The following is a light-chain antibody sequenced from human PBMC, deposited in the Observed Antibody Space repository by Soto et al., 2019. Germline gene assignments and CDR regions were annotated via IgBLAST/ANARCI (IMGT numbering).Light chain of an antibody. CDR1: EGISSW. Sequence: DIQMTQSPSTLSASVGDTVTITCRASEGISSWLAWYQQKPGKAPKLLIYQASSLESGVPSRFSGSGFGTEFTLTIRSLQPDDFATYYCQQYNTSPLTFGGGTKVEI. CDR3: QQYNTSPLT. J-gene: IGKJ4*01. V-gene: IGKV1-5*03. CDR2: QAS.